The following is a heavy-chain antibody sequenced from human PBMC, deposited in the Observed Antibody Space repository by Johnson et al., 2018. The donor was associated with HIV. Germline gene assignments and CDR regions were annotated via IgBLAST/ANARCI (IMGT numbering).Heavy chain of an antibody. CDR1: GFTFSSYD. J-gene: IGHJ3*02. Sequence: QVQLVESGGGVVQPGRSLRLSCAASGFTFSSYDMHWVRQAPGKGMDWVAFISYDGSNKYYADSVKGRFTISRDNSKNTLYLQMNSLRTEDTAMYYCARERGYFGNPAFDIWGQGTVVTVSS. CDR3: ARERGYFGNPAFDI. D-gene: IGHD4-23*01. V-gene: IGHV3-30*03. CDR2: ISYDGSNK.